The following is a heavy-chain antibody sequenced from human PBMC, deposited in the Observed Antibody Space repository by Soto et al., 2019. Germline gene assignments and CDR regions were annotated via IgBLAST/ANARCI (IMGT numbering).Heavy chain of an antibody. CDR1: GGTFSSYA. CDR3: AISPQYCSGGSCYFNY. J-gene: IGHJ4*02. V-gene: IGHV1-69*01. D-gene: IGHD2-15*01. CDR2: IIYIFGTA. Sequence: QVQLVQSGAEVKKPGSSVKVSCKASGGTFSSYAISWVRQAPGQGLEWMGGIIYIFGTANYAQKFQGRVTITADESTSTAYMELSSLRSEDTAVYYCAISPQYCSGGSCYFNYWGQGTLVTVSS.